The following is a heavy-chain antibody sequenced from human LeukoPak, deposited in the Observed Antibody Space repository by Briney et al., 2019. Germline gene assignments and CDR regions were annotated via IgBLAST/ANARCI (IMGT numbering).Heavy chain of an antibody. CDR2: INPSGGST. CDR1: GYTFTSYY. J-gene: IGHJ5*02. D-gene: IGHD3-3*01. CDR3: AREREDPHYDFWSGYYRGPRNWFDP. V-gene: IGHV1-46*01. Sequence: ASVKVSCKASGYTFTSYYMHWVRQAPGQGLEWMGIINPSGGSTSYAQKFQGRVTMTRDTSTSTVYMELSSLRSEDTAVYYCAREREDPHYDFWSGYYRGPRNWFDPWGQGTLVTVSS.